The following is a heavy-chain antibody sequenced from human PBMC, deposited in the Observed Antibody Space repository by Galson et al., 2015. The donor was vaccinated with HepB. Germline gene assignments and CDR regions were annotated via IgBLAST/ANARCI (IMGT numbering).Heavy chain of an antibody. CDR1: GFTFSSYA. V-gene: IGHV3-30*04. D-gene: IGHD1-26*01. CDR2: ISYDGSNK. J-gene: IGHJ4*02. CDR3: ARETLQQSGAYFDY. Sequence: SLRLSCAASGFTFSSYAMHWVRQAPGKGLEWVAVISYDGSNKYYADSVKGRFTISRDNSKNTLYLQMNSLRAEDTAVYYCARETLQQSGAYFDYWGQGTLVTVSS.